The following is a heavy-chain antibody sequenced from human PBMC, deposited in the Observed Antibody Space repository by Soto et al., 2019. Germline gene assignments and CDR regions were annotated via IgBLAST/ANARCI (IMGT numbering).Heavy chain of an antibody. V-gene: IGHV4-59*01. CDR2: IYYSGST. CDR3: GTGYCSAGSCALDY. J-gene: IGHJ4*02. CDR1: GGSISTFY. Sequence: SETLSLTCTVSGGSISTFYWSWIRQPPGKGLEWIGYIYYSGSTNYNPSLKSRVTISVATSKNQFSLKLSSVTAADTAVYYCGTGYCSAGSCALDYWGQGTLVTVSS. D-gene: IGHD2-15*01.